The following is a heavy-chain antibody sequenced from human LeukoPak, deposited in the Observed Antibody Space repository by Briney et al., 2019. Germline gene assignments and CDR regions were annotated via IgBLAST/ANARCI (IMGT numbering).Heavy chain of an antibody. CDR3: ARRYCSSTSCLLDY. V-gene: IGHV3-66*01. J-gene: IGHJ4*02. D-gene: IGHD2-2*01. Sequence: GGSLRLSCAASGFTVSSNYMSWVRQAPGKGLEWVSLIYSGGSTYYADSVKGRFTISRDNAKNSLYLQMNSLRAEDTAVYYCARRYCSSTSCLLDYWGQGTLVTVSS. CDR2: IYSGGST. CDR1: GFTVSSNY.